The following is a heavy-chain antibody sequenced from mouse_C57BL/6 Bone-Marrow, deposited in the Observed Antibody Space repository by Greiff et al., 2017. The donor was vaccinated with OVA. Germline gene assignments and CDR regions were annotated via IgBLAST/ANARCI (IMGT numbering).Heavy chain of an antibody. CDR2: ISSGSSTI. V-gene: IGHV5-17*01. CDR3: ASPGHQGAMDY. D-gene: IGHD3-2*02. Sequence: EVQRVESGGGLVKPGGSLKLSCAASGFTFSDYGMHWVRQAPEKGLEWVAYISSGSSTIYYADTVKGRFTISRDNAKNTLFLQMTSLRSEDTDMYYCASPGHQGAMDYWGQGTSVTVSS. J-gene: IGHJ4*01. CDR1: GFTFSDYG.